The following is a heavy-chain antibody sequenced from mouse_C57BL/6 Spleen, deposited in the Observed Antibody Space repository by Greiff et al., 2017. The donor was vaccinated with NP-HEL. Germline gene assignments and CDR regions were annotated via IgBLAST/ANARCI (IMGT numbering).Heavy chain of an antibody. CDR2: ISSGSSTI. CDR3: AREGSNSLYAKDD. CDR1: GFTFSAYG. J-gene: IGHJ4*01. D-gene: IGHD2-5*01. V-gene: IGHV5-17*01. Sequence: EVKLVESGGGLVKPGGSLKLSCAASGFTFSAYGMHWVRQAPEKGLEWVAYISSGSSTIYYADTVKGRFTISRDNAKNTLFLQMTSLRSEDTAMYYGAREGSNSLYAKDDWGQGTSVTVSS.